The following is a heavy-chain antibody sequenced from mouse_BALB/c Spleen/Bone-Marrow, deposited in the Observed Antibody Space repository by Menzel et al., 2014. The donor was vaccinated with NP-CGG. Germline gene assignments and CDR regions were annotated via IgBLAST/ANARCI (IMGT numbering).Heavy chain of an antibody. CDR1: GFSFTSYT. Sequence: QVQLKQSGAELARPGGSVKISCKASGFSFTSYTMYWVRQRPGQGLELIAYINPRDTYSNYNQKFKDRATVTADKSTNTAYMQLSSLTSEDTAVYYCTRDGTNDGSSGHFDYWGQGTTLTVSS. D-gene: IGHD1-1*02. CDR2: INPRDTYS. CDR3: TRDGTNDGSSGHFDY. V-gene: IGHV1-4*01. J-gene: IGHJ2*01.